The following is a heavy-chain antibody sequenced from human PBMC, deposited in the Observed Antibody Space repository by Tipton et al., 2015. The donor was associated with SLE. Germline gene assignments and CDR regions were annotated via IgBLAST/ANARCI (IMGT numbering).Heavy chain of an antibody. V-gene: IGHV3-15*01. CDR3: TTVASSYYYGMDV. CDR1: GFTFSNAW. CDR2: IKSKTDGGTT. D-gene: IGHD3-3*02. Sequence: SLRLSCAASGFTFSNAWMSWVRQAPGKGLEWVGRIKSKTDGGTTDYAAPVKGRFTISRDDSKNTLYLQMNSLKTEDTAVYYCTTVASSYYYGMDVWGQGTTVTASS. J-gene: IGHJ6*02.